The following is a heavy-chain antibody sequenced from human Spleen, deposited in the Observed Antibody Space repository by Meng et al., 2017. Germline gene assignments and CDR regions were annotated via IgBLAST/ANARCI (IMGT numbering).Heavy chain of an antibody. CDR1: GGTFSSYA. D-gene: IGHD6-25*01. CDR2: INPKSGDT. Sequence: QVQLVQSGAEGRKPGSSVKVSCKASGGTFSSYAISWVRQAPGQGLEWMGRINPKSGDTHYAQKFQARVTMTGDTSISTAYMELSGLRSDDTAMYYCARDEDISAAGKLFGDYWGQGTLVTVSS. CDR3: ARDEDISAAGKLFGDY. V-gene: IGHV1-2*06. J-gene: IGHJ4*02.